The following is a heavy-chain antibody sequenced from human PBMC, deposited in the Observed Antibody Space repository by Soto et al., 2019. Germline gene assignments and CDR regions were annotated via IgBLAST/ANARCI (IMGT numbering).Heavy chain of an antibody. Sequence: ASVKVSCKASGYTFTSYDINWVRQATGQGLGWMGWMNPNSGNTGYAQKFQGRVTMTRNTSISTAYMELSSVTAADTAVYYCAASHYDFWSGYLYYMDVWGKGTTVTVSS. V-gene: IGHV1-8*01. J-gene: IGHJ6*03. CDR3: AASHYDFWSGYLYYMDV. D-gene: IGHD3-3*01. CDR1: GYTFTSYD. CDR2: MNPNSGNT.